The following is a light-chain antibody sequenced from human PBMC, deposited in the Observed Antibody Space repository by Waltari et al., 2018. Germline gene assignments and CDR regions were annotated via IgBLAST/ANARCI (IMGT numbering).Light chain of an antibody. J-gene: IGKJ4*01. CDR3: QEYDSLPVT. V-gene: IGKV1-5*03. CDR1: QSVTNN. Sequence: TCRASQSVTNNLALYQQAPGKAPKVLIHKASRLESGAPSRFSGSGYGTEFTLTISSLQPDDFATYDCQEYDSLPVTFGGGTKVEI. CDR2: KAS.